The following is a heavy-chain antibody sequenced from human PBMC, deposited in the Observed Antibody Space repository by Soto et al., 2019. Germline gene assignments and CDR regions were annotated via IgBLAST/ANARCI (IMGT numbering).Heavy chain of an antibody. Sequence: GASVKVSCKASGGTFSSYAISWVRQAPGQGLEWMGGIIPIFGTANYAQKFQGRVTITADESTSTAYMELSSLRSEDTAVYYCAREKRGATSKRYYYYYGMDVWGQGTTVTVSS. D-gene: IGHD1-26*01. CDR1: GGTFSSYA. CDR2: IIPIFGTA. CDR3: AREKRGATSKRYYYYYGMDV. V-gene: IGHV1-69*13. J-gene: IGHJ6*02.